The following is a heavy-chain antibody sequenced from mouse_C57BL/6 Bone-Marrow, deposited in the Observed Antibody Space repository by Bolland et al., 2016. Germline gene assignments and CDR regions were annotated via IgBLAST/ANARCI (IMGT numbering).Heavy chain of an antibody. CDR3: ARSTTVVAPFDY. V-gene: IGHV1-55*01. Sequence: EKFKSKATLTVDTSSSTAYMQLSSLTSEDSAVYYCARSTTVVAPFDYWGQGTLV. D-gene: IGHD1-1*01. J-gene: IGHJ3*01.